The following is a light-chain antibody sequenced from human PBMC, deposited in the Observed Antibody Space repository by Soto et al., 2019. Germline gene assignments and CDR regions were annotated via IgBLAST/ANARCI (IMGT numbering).Light chain of an antibody. Sequence: EFVLTQSPATLSLSPGERAILSCRASQSVAGSLAWYQQKPGQAPRLLIYDISTRAAAIPARFSGSGSGTDFTLTVSSLEPEDFALYYCQQRSNRITFGQGTRLEFK. J-gene: IGKJ5*01. CDR1: QSVAGS. V-gene: IGKV3-11*01. CDR3: QQRSNRIT. CDR2: DIS.